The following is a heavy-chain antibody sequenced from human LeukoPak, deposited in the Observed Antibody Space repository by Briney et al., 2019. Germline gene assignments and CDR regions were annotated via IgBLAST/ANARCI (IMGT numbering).Heavy chain of an antibody. J-gene: IGHJ5*02. D-gene: IGHD4-17*01. V-gene: IGHV1-8*01. CDR1: GYTFTSYD. Sequence: ASVKVSCKASGYTFTSYDINWVRQATGQGPEWMGWMNPNSGNTGYAQKFQGRVTMTRNTSISTAYMELSSLRSEDTAVYYCARGLDGDNWFDPWGQGTLVTVSS. CDR3: ARGLDGDNWFDP. CDR2: MNPNSGNT.